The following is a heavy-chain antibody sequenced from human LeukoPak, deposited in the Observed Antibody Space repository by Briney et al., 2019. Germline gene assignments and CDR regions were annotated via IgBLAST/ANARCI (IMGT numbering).Heavy chain of an antibody. V-gene: IGHV3-15*01. CDR2: IKSKTDGGTT. D-gene: IGHD1-26*01. CDR1: GFTFSNAW. CDR3: TAEWELQGFDY. J-gene: IGHJ4*02. Sequence: GGSLRLSCAASGFTFSNAWMSWVRQAPGKGLEWVGRIKSKTDGGTTDYAAPVKGRFTISRDDSKNTLYLQMNSLKTEDTAVYYCTAEWELQGFDYWGQGTLVTVSS.